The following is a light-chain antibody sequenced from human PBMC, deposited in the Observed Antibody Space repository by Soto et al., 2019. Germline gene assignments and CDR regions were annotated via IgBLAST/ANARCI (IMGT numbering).Light chain of an antibody. CDR3: QQYYTMYT. CDR1: QSIDNW. Sequence: DIQMTQSPSTLSASVGDRVTITCRASQSIDNWLAWYQQKPGKAPKLLIYKTSSLGSGVPSRFSGSAYGTEFTLTISSLQTDDFATYYCQQYYTMYTFGRGTKLAIK. CDR2: KTS. J-gene: IGKJ2*01. V-gene: IGKV1-5*03.